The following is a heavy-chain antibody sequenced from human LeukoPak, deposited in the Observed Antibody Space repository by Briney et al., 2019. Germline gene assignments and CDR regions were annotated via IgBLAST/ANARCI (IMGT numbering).Heavy chain of an antibody. CDR2: INSDGSST. CDR1: GFTFSSYW. D-gene: IGHD3-22*01. J-gene: IGHJ5*02. CDR3: ARTADYYDSSGYYWFDP. V-gene: IGHV3-74*01. Sequence: GGSLRLSCAASGFTFSSYWMHWVRQAPGKGLVWVSRINSDGSSTSYADSVKGRFTISRDNAKNTLYLQMNSLRAEDTAVYYCARTADYYDSSGYYWFDPWGQGTLVTVSS.